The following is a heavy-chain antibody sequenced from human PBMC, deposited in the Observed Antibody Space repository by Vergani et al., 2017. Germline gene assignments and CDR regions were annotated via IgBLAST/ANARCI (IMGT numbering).Heavy chain of an antibody. CDR3: ARMVQHRRGILGLDY. CDR2: IIPIFGTA. CDR1: GGTFNSYG. D-gene: IGHD4/OR15-4a*01. V-gene: IGHV1-69*01. J-gene: IGHJ4*02. Sequence: QVQLVQSGAEVKKPGSSVKVSCKASGGTFNSYGISWVRQAPGQGLEWMGGIIPIFGTANYAQKFQGRVTITADESTSTAYMELSSLRSEDTAVYYCARMVQHRRGILGLDYWGQGTLVTVSS.